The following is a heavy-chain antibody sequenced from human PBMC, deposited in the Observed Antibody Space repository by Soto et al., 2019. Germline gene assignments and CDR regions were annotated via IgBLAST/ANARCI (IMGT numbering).Heavy chain of an antibody. CDR1: GGSISSGGYY. CDR3: ARRVSYSGYDLGAFAI. V-gene: IGHV4-61*08. CDR2: IYYSGST. D-gene: IGHD5-12*01. J-gene: IGHJ3*02. Sequence: SETLSLACTVSGGSISSGGYYWSWIRQHPGKGLEWIGYIYYSGSTNYNPSLKSRVTISVDTSKNQFSLKLSSVTAADTAVYYCARRVSYSGYDLGAFAIWGQGTMVTVSS.